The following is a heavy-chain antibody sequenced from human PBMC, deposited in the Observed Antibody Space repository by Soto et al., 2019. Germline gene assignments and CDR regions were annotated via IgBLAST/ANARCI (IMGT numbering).Heavy chain of an antibody. D-gene: IGHD1-26*01. V-gene: IGHV3-23*01. CDR3: ARDMSGGTYNYYYGMDV. CDR2: ISGSGSPT. CDR1: GFTFSSYA. J-gene: IGHJ6*02. Sequence: GGSLRLSCAASGFTFSSYAVHWVRQAPGRGLQWVSAISGSGSPTYYADSVKGRFTISRDNSKNTLYLQMNSLRADDTAVYYCARDMSGGTYNYYYGMDVWGQGTTVTVSS.